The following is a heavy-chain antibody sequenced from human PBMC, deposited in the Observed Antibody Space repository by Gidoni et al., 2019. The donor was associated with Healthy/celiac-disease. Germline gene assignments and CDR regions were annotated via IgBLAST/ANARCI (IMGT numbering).Heavy chain of an antibody. CDR3: AIVFYYYDSSGYYQGYFQH. CDR2: ISGSGGST. V-gene: IGHV3-23*01. J-gene: IGHJ1*01. D-gene: IGHD3-22*01. CDR1: GFTFSSYA. Sequence: EVQLLESGVGLVQPGGSLRLSCAASGFTFSSYAMSWVRQAPGKGLEWVSAISGSGGSTYYADSVKGRFTISRDNSKNTLYLQMNSLRAEDTAVYYCAIVFYYYDSSGYYQGYFQHWGQGTLVTVSS.